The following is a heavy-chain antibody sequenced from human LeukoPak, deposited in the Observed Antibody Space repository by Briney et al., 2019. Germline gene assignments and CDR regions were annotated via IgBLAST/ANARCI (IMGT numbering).Heavy chain of an antibody. CDR3: ARDATTELGTVYMDV. J-gene: IGHJ6*03. D-gene: IGHD4-17*01. CDR1: GFTFSSYA. CDR2: ISTSGSSI. V-gene: IGHV3-48*03. Sequence: GGSLRLSCAASGFTFSSYAMSWVRQAPGKGLEWLSHISTSGSSIHYADSVKGRFTISRDNAKNSLYLQMNSLRVEDTAVYYCARDATTELGTVYMDVWGKGATVTISS.